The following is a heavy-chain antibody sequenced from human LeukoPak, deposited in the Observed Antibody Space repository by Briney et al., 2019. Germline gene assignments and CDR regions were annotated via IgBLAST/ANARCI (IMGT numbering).Heavy chain of an antibody. J-gene: IGHJ4*02. Sequence: ASVKVSCKASGYTFTSYGISWVRQAPGQGLEWMGWISAYNGNTNYAQKLRGRVTMTTDTSTSTAYMELRSLRSDDTAVYYCASYRIAAAVLGFDYWGQGTLVTVSS. D-gene: IGHD6-13*01. CDR1: GYTFTSYG. V-gene: IGHV1-18*01. CDR3: ASYRIAAAVLGFDY. CDR2: ISAYNGNT.